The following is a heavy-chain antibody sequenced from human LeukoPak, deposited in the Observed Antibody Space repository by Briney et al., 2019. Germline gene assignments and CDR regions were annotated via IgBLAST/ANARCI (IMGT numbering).Heavy chain of an antibody. CDR2: IYHGGST. CDR3: ARAAPYYDSSGRVYYGMDV. CDR1: GGSVTRGGYS. D-gene: IGHD3-22*01. Sequence: SETLSLTCAVSGGSVTRGGYSWSWIRQPPGKGLEWIGYIYHGGSTYYNPSLKSRVTISVDRSKNQFSLKLSSVTAADTAVYYCARAAPYYDSSGRVYYGMDVWGQGTTVTVSS. V-gene: IGHV4-30-2*01. J-gene: IGHJ6*02.